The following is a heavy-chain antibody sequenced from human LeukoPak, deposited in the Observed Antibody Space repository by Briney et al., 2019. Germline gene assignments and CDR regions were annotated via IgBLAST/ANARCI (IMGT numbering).Heavy chain of an antibody. D-gene: IGHD2-2*01. V-gene: IGHV1-2*02. CDR3: ARDIGEDCSSTSCYP. J-gene: IGHJ5*02. CDR1: GYTFTGYY. CDR2: INPNSGGT. Sequence: ASVKVSCKASGYTFTGYYMHWMRQAPGQGLEWMGWINPNSGGTNYAQKFQGRVTMTRDTSISTAYMELSRLRSDDTAVYYCARDIGEDCSSTSCYPWGQGTLVTVSS.